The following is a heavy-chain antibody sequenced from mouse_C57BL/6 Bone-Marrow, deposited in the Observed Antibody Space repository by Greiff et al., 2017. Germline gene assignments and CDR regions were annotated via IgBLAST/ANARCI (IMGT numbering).Heavy chain of an antibody. CDR3: ARGDSYYFDY. CDR1: GYTFTSYW. CDR2: IDPSDSYT. Sequence: QVQLQQPGAELVKPGASVKLSCKASGYTFTSYWMQWVKQRPGQGLEWIGEIDPSDSYTNYNQKFKGKATLTADKSSSTAYMELHSLTSEDSAVYFCARGDSYYFDYWGQGTTLTVSS. V-gene: IGHV1-50*01. J-gene: IGHJ2*01.